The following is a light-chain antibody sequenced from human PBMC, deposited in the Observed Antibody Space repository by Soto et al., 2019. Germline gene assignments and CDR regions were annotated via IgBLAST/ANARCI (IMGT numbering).Light chain of an antibody. CDR1: QSLLHSNGYNY. V-gene: IGKV2-28*01. Sequence: DIVMTQSPLSLPVTPGEPASISCRYSQSLLHSNGYNYLDWYLQKPGQSPQLLIYLGSNRASGVPDRFSVSGSGTDFTLKISRVEAEDVGVYYCMQTLQTPSTFGPGTKVDIK. J-gene: IGKJ3*01. CDR2: LGS. CDR3: MQTLQTPST.